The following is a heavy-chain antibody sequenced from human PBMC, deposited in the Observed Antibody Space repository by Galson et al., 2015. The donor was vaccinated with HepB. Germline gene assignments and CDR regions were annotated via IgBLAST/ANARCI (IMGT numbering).Heavy chain of an antibody. Sequence: SLRLSCAASGFTFSSYAMHWVRQAPGKGLEWVAVISFAGSNKYYADSVKGRFTISRENSKNTLYLQMDSLRAEDTAVYYCARDGAEGIVVLRRGYHYYYYMDIWGKGTTVTVSS. CDR1: GFTFSSYA. D-gene: IGHD3-22*01. CDR2: ISFAGSNK. CDR3: ARDGAEGIVVLRRGYHYYYYMDI. V-gene: IGHV3-30-3*01. J-gene: IGHJ6*03.